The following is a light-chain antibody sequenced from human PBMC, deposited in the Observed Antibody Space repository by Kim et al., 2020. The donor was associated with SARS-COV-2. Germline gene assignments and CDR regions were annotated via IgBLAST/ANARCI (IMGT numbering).Light chain of an antibody. J-gene: IGLJ3*02. CDR2: RDT. Sequence: SYELTQPLSVSVAPGQTARITCGGNNIGSENVHWYQQKPGQAPVLVIYRDTNRPSGIPERFSGSNSGNTATLTITRAQAGDEADYYCQVWDSSAGVFGGGTQLNVL. CDR3: QVWDSSAGV. CDR1: NIGSEN. V-gene: IGLV3-9*01.